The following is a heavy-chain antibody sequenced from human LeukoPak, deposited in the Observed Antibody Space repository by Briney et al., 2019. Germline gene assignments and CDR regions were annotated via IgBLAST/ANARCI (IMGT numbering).Heavy chain of an antibody. CDR2: IYYSGST. CDR3: ARQNGDYTLGY. Sequence: SETLSLTCTVSGGSISSSSYYWGWIRQPPGKGLEWIGTIYYSGSTYYNPSLKSRVTISVDTSKNQFSLKLRSVTAADTAVYYCARQNGDYTLGYWGQGTLVTVSS. D-gene: IGHD4-17*01. V-gene: IGHV4-39*01. J-gene: IGHJ4*02. CDR1: GGSISSSSYY.